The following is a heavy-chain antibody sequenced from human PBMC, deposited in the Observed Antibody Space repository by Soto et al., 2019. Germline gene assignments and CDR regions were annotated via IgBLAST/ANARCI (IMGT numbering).Heavy chain of an antibody. CDR2: IYHTGNA. V-gene: IGHV4-39*01. D-gene: IGHD3-22*01. J-gene: IGHJ5*02. Sequence: SETLSLTCTVSGGSISSSGYYWGWIRQPPGEGLEWIGSIYHTGNAYYNPSLKSRVTISVDTSKNQFSLKVTSVTAADTALYYCARDYFDSSDYTTNWFDPWGQGTLVTVSS. CDR3: ARDYFDSSDYTTNWFDP. CDR1: GGSISSSGYY.